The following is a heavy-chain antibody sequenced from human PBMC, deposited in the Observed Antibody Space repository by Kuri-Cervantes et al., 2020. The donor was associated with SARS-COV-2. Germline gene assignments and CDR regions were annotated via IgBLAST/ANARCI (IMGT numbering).Heavy chain of an antibody. CDR2: ISHDGKNK. CDR3: AKDRVGVQDF. J-gene: IGHJ4*02. Sequence: GESLKISCAASGFNFSRTDMHWVRQASGKGLEWVAVISHDGKNKKCIASGKDRFTISRDNSQNTLYLHMKSLRSEDTAMYYCAKDRVGVQDFWGQGTLVTVSS. D-gene: IGHD2-21*01. V-gene: IGHV3-30*18. CDR1: GFNFSRTD.